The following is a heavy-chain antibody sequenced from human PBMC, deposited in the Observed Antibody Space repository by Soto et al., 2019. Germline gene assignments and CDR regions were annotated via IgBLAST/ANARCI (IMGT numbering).Heavy chain of an antibody. D-gene: IGHD3-9*01. J-gene: IGHJ4*02. CDR3: ARGRGVRYTYYFDY. Sequence: GASVKVSCKASGGTFSSYAISWVRQAPGQGLEWMGGIIPIFGTANYAQKFQGRVTITADESTSTAYMELSSLRSEDTAVYYCARGRGVRYTYYFDYWGQGTLVTVSS. V-gene: IGHV1-69*13. CDR1: GGTFSSYA. CDR2: IIPIFGTA.